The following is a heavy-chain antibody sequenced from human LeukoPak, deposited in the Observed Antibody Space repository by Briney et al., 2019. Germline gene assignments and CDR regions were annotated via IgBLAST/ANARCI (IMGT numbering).Heavy chain of an antibody. CDR2: INPNSGGT. Sequence: GASVKVSCKASGYTFTGYYMHWVRQAPGQGLEWMGWINPNSGGTNYAQKFQGRVTMTRDTSISTAYMELSRLRSDDTAVYYCARAAGYCSSTSCSLHFVVGWFDPWGQGTLVTVSS. J-gene: IGHJ5*02. CDR1: GYTFTGYY. V-gene: IGHV1-2*02. D-gene: IGHD2-2*03. CDR3: ARAAGYCSSTSCSLHFVVGWFDP.